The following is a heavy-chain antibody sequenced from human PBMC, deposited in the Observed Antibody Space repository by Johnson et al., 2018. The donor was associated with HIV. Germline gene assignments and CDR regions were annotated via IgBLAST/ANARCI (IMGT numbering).Heavy chain of an antibody. CDR2: ISYDGSNK. J-gene: IGHJ3*02. D-gene: IGHD2/OR15-2a*01. CDR1: GFTFSSYD. Sequence: QEQLVESGGGVVQPGRSLRLSCAASGFTFSSYDMHWVRQAPGKGLEWVAVISYDGSNKYYADSVKGRFTISRDNSKNTLYLQMYSLRAEDTAVYYCAKDLSYPKTRAFDIWGQGTMVTVSS. V-gene: IGHV3-30*18. CDR3: AKDLSYPKTRAFDI.